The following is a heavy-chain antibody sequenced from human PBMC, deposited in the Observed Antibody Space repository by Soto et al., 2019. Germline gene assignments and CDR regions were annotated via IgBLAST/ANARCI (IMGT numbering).Heavy chain of an antibody. D-gene: IGHD6-19*01. V-gene: IGHV4-34*01. CDR3: ARQSSGWYNWFDP. Sequence: SETLSLTCVVSGGSFSGYYWTWIRQAPREGLEWIGSIYYSGSINYNPSLKSRVTISVDTSKNQFSLKLSSVTAAETAVYYCARQSSGWYNWFDPWGQGTLVTVSS. CDR1: GGSFSGYY. J-gene: IGHJ5*02. CDR2: IYYSGSI.